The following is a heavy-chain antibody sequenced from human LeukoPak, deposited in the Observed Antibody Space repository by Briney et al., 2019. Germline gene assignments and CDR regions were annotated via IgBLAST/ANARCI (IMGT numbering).Heavy chain of an antibody. Sequence: PSETLSLTCTVSGGSISSSSYYWGWIRQPPGKGLEWIGSIYYSGSTYYNPSLKSRVTISVDTSKNQFSLKLSSVTAADTAVYYCARDPSNYVPYYYYYYMDVWGKGTTVTVSS. CDR3: ARDPSNYVPYYYYYYMDV. D-gene: IGHD4-11*01. CDR1: GGSISSSSYY. CDR2: IYYSGST. V-gene: IGHV4-39*07. J-gene: IGHJ6*03.